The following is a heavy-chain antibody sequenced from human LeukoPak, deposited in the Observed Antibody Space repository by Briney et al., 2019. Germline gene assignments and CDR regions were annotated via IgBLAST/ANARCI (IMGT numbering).Heavy chain of an antibody. D-gene: IGHD5-18*01. V-gene: IGHV3-48*03. CDR1: GFTFSSYE. Sequence: GSLRLSCVASGFTFSSYEMNWVRQAPGKGLEWISAISGSSSNVYYAASVRGRFTISRDNAENSLYLQLNTMRAEDTAVYYCARGFRDTAMFLDYWGQGTLVTVSS. J-gene: IGHJ4*02. CDR3: ARGFRDTAMFLDY. CDR2: ISGSSSNV.